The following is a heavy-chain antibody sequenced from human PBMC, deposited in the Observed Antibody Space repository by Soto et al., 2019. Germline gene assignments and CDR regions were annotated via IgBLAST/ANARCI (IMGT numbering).Heavy chain of an antibody. D-gene: IGHD4-17*01. CDR1: GYTFTSYG. J-gene: IGHJ2*01. CDR3: AREASYYGAAPWFFDL. CDR2: ISAYNGNT. Sequence: QVQLVQSGAEVKKPGASVKVSCKASGYTFTSYGISWVRQAPGQGLEWMGWISAYNGNTNYAQKLQGKVTMTTDTSTSTAYMELRSLRSDDTAVYYCAREASYYGAAPWFFDLWGRGTLVTVSS. V-gene: IGHV1-18*01.